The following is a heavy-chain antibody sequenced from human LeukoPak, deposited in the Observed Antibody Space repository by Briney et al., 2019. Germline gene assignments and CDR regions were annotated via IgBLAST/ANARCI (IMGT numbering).Heavy chain of an antibody. CDR2: IHFSGTI. D-gene: IGHD5-18*01. Sequence: PSETLSLTCTVSGASISETSHYWTWTRHRPGEGLEWLGFIHFSGTIYYNPSLSSRLIISSDTSKNQMSLKLTSVTAADTAVYYCAAGDDTARGGNYWGQGARVTVSS. J-gene: IGHJ4*02. CDR3: AAGDDTARGGNY. CDR1: GASISETSHY. V-gene: IGHV4-31*03.